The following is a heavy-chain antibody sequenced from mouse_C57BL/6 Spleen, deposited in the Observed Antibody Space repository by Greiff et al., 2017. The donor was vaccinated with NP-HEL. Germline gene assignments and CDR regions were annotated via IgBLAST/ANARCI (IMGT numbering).Heavy chain of an antibody. CDR1: GFTFSDFY. CDR2: SRNKANDYTT. V-gene: IGHV7-1*01. CDR3: ARRDSKGWYFDV. D-gene: IGHD2-5*01. J-gene: IGHJ1*03. Sequence: EVKVVESGGGLVQSGRSLRLSCATSGFTFSDFYMEWVRQAPGKGLEWIAASRNKANDYTTEYSASVKGRFIVSRDTSQSILYLQMNALRAEDTAIYYCARRDSKGWYFDVWGTGTTVTVSS.